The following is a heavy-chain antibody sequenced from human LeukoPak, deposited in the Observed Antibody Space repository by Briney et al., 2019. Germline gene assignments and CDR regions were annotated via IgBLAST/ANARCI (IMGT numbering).Heavy chain of an antibody. CDR2: IYHSGRT. D-gene: IGHD3-22*01. V-gene: IGHV4-38-2*02. J-gene: IGHJ4*02. CDR3: ARAPYYYDSSGYYRY. Sequence: SETLSLTCTVSGYSISSGYYWGWIRQPPGKGLEWIGSIYHSGRTFYNPSLKSRVTISVDTSKNQFSLKLSSVTAADTAVYYCARAPYYYDSSGYYRYWGQGTLVTVSS. CDR1: GYSISSGYY.